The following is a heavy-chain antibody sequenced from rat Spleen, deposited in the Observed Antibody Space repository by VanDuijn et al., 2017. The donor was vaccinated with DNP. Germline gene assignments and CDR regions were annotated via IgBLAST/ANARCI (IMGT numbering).Heavy chain of an antibody. Sequence: EVQLVESGGGLVQPGRSLKLSCAASGFTFSDYNMAWVRQAPKKGLEWVATISYDGSSTYYRDSVKGRSTVSRDNRKSILYLQMDSLRSEDTATYYCAKRWYGSFDYWGQGVMVTVSS. CDR3: AKRWYGSFDY. V-gene: IGHV5-7*01. J-gene: IGHJ2*01. CDR1: GFTFSDYN. D-gene: IGHD1-11*01. CDR2: ISYDGSST.